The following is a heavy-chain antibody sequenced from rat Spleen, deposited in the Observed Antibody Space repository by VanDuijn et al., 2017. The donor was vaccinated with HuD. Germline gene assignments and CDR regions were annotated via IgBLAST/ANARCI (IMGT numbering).Heavy chain of an antibody. CDR3: ARHETMGITGVITTEWYFDF. J-gene: IGHJ1*01. CDR1: GFTFNNYD. V-gene: IGHV5-25*01. CDR2: MSTSGGGT. Sequence: EVQLVESGGGLVQPGRSLQLSCAASGFTFNNYDMAWVRQTPTKGLEWVASMSTSGGGTYYRDSVKGRFTITRDNAKRTLYLQMDSLRSEDTATYYCARHETMGITGVITTEWYFDFWGPGTMVTVSS. D-gene: IGHD1-9*01.